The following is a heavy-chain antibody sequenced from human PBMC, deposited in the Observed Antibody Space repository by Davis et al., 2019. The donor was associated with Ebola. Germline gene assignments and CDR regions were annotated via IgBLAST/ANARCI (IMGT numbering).Heavy chain of an antibody. CDR1: GFTFSSCW. CDR3: ARDTGYYDSSGYYADFQH. CDR2: IKQDGSEK. J-gene: IGHJ1*01. D-gene: IGHD3-22*01. Sequence: PGGSLRLSCAASGFTFSSCWMSWVRQAPGKGLEWVANIKQDGSEKYYVDSVKGRFTISRDNAKNSLYLQMNSLRAEDTAVYYCARDTGYYDSSGYYADFQHWGQGTLVTVSS. V-gene: IGHV3-7*01.